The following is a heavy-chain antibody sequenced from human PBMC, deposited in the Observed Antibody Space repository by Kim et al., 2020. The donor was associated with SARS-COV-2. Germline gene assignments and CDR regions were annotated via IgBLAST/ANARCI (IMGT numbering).Heavy chain of an antibody. CDR1: GYTFATYA. CDR3: VRRGRGYGMDV. V-gene: IGHV1-3*01. CDR2: INAGNGDT. D-gene: IGHD3-10*01. J-gene: IGHJ6*02. Sequence: ASVKVSCKPSGYTFATYAIHWVRQAPGQRLEFMGWINAGNGDTGSSQKFQGRVTLSRDSSARTVYMELSSLGSEDTAVYYCVRRGRGYGMDVWGQGTTVT.